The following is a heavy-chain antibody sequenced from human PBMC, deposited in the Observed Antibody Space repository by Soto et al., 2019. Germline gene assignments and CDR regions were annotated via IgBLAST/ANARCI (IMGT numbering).Heavy chain of an antibody. Sequence: ASVKVSCKASGYTFTGYYMHWVRQAPVQGLEWMGWLNPNSAGTNYAQKFPGWVTMTRDTSISTAYMELSRLRSDDTAVYYCARGGSRGDYYFEYWGQGTMVAVSS. CDR1: GYTFTGYY. J-gene: IGHJ4*02. V-gene: IGHV1-2*04. CDR2: LNPNSAGT. D-gene: IGHD6-13*01. CDR3: ARGGSRGDYYFEY.